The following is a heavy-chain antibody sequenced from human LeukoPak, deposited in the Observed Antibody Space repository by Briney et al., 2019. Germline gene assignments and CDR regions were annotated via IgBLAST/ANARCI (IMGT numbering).Heavy chain of an antibody. D-gene: IGHD2-15*01. Sequence: GSLRLSCAASGFTFSSYSMNWVRQAPGKGLEWVSSISSSSSYIYYADSVKGRFTISRDNAKNSLYLQMNSLRAEDTAVYYCARDTSSTLKDNADYWGQGTLVTVSS. V-gene: IGHV3-21*01. J-gene: IGHJ4*02. CDR3: ARDTSSTLKDNADY. CDR2: ISSSSSYI. CDR1: GFTFSSYS.